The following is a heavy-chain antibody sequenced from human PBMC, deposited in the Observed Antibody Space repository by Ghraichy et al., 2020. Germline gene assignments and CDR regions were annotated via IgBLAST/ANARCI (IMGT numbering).Heavy chain of an antibody. D-gene: IGHD2-2*01. CDR1: GFTFSGYW. CDR3: ARDGGGNQVVPAAYWYFDL. V-gene: IGHV3-7*01. Sequence: GGSLRLSCAASGFTFSGYWMSWVRQAPGKGLEWVANIKQDGSEKYYVDSVKGRFTISRDNAKNSLYLQMNSLRAEDTAVYYCARDGGGNQVVPAAYWYFDLWGRGTLVTVSS. J-gene: IGHJ2*01. CDR2: IKQDGSEK.